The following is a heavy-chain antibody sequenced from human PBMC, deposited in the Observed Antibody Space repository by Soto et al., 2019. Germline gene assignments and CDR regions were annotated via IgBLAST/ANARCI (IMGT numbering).Heavy chain of an antibody. V-gene: IGHV3-74*01. CDR2: MNPDGSAI. CDR1: GFTFSSSW. D-gene: IGHD3-10*01. CDR3: ARSGSVHGAFDI. Sequence: EVQLVESGGGLVQPGGSLRLSCVVSGFTFSSSWMHWVRQGPGKGLVWVSRMNPDGSAINYADSVKGRFTISRDNAKNSLYLQMNSLRVEDTAVYYCARSGSVHGAFDIWGPGTMVTVSS. J-gene: IGHJ3*02.